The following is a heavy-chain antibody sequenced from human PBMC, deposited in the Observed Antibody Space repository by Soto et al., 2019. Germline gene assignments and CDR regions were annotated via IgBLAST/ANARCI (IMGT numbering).Heavy chain of an antibody. J-gene: IGHJ4*02. CDR2: ISGSGYST. CDR3: AKSRGDRWTTYYFDY. D-gene: IGHD4-17*01. CDR1: GFTFSSNS. Sequence: EVQLLESGGGLVQPGGSPKLSCAASGFTFSSNSMSWVRQAPGKGLEWVSGISGSGYSTYYANSVKGRFTTSRDNSKSTLYLQMNSLRAEDTAVYYCAKSRGDRWTTYYFDYWGQGTLVTVSS. V-gene: IGHV3-23*01.